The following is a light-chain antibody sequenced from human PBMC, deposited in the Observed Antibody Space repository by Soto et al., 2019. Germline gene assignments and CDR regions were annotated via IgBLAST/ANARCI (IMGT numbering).Light chain of an antibody. CDR2: GVS. V-gene: IGKV3-20*01. CDR1: QSVTSSY. CDR3: QQYNDWPQT. J-gene: IGKJ1*01. Sequence: EVVLTQSPFTLSLSPGERATLSCRASQSVTSSYLAWYQQKPGQAPRLLIYGVSSRATGIPDRFSGSGAGTDFTLTISRLEPEDFAVYYCQQYNDWPQTFGQGTKVDIK.